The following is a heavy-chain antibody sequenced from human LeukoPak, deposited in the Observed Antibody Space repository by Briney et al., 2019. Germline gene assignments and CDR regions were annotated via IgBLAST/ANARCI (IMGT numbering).Heavy chain of an antibody. V-gene: IGHV3-66*01. J-gene: IGHJ1*01. CDR2: IYSGGNT. CDR1: GFTVSSNS. Sequence: GGALRLSCADSGFTVSSNSMSWVRQAPGKGLEWVSIIYSGGNTFHADSVKARFSISRDESRDTVYLQMNSLRAEDTAVYYCARGSEYFQHWGQGTLVTVSS. CDR3: ARGSEYFQH.